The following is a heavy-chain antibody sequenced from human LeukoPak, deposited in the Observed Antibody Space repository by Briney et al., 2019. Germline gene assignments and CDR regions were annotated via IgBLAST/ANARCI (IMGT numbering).Heavy chain of an antibody. D-gene: IGHD2-15*01. Sequence: SETLSLTCIVSGGSISSGSYYWSWIRQPAGKALEWIGRIYASGRTNYNPSLKSRLTISIDTSKNQFSLNMRSVTAADTAVYYCARENCSGGSCYSIYYYYYMDVWGKGTTVTVSS. J-gene: IGHJ6*03. V-gene: IGHV4-61*02. CDR1: GGSISSGSYY. CDR2: IYASGRT. CDR3: ARENCSGGSCYSIYYYYYMDV.